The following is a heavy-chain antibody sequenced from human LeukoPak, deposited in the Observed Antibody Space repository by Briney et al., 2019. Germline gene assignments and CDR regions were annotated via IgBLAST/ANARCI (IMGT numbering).Heavy chain of an antibody. V-gene: IGHV3-23*01. CDR3: AKDRGDSSGYYYGGWD. Sequence: GGSLRLSCAASGFTFSSYAMSWVRQAPGKGLEWVSAISGSGGSTYYADSVKGRFTISRDNSKNTLYLQMNSLRAEDTAVYYCAKDRGDSSGYYYGGWDWGQGTLVTVSS. D-gene: IGHD3-22*01. J-gene: IGHJ4*02. CDR1: GFTFSSYA. CDR2: ISGSGGST.